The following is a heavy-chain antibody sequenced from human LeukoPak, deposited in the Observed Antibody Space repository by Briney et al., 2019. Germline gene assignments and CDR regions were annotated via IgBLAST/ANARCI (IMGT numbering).Heavy chain of an antibody. D-gene: IGHD3-10*01. CDR1: GYSFTSFW. J-gene: IGHJ4*02. CDR3: ARHYGANYLDY. Sequence: GESLKISCKGSGYSFTSFWIGWVRQMPGKGLEWMGIIYPGDSETRYSPSFQGQVTISADKSFSTAYLQWSSLKASDPAMYYCARHYGANYLDYWGQGSPVTVSS. V-gene: IGHV5-51*01. CDR2: IYPGDSET.